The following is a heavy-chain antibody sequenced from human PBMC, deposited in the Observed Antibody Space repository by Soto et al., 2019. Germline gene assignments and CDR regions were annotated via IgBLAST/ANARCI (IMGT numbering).Heavy chain of an antibody. CDR1: GGTFSSYA. CDR3: VRDRSIAAAGPFDY. V-gene: IGHV1-69*13. CDR2: IIPIFGTA. J-gene: IGHJ4*02. Sequence: SVKVSCKASGGTFSSYAISWVRQAPGQGLEWMGGIIPIFGTANYAQKFQGRVTITADESTSTAYMELSSLRSEDTAVYYCVRDRSIAAAGPFDYWGQGTLVTVS. D-gene: IGHD6-13*01.